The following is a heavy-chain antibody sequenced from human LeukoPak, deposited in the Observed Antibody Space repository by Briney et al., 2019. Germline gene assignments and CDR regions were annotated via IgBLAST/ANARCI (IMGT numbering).Heavy chain of an antibody. CDR3: ARKATTGPTKAAFDI. V-gene: IGHV4-28*05. Sequence: SETLSLTCAVSGYFISTSNYRAWIRQPPRMGLEWIGHIYYSGGIYYNPSLKSRVTMSVDTSRNQFSLKLSSVTAVDTAVYYCARKATTGPTKAAFDIWGQGTTVTVST. CDR2: IYYSGGI. J-gene: IGHJ3*02. CDR1: GYFISTSNY. D-gene: IGHD4-17*01.